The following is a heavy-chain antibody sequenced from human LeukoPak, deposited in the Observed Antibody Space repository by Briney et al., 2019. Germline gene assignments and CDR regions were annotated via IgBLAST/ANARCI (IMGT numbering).Heavy chain of an antibody. CDR3: ARESTTYRVYGLDAFDV. CDR1: GFTFSNYG. J-gene: IGHJ3*01. D-gene: IGHD5/OR15-5a*01. CDR2: MRYDGDDK. V-gene: IGHV3-30*02. Sequence: SGGSLRLSCAASGFTFSNYGMHWVRQAPGKGLEWVAFMRYDGDDKFYADSVKGRFTISRDSSKNTLYLQMNSLGPEDTAVFYCARESTTYRVYGLDAFDVWGQGTVVTVSS.